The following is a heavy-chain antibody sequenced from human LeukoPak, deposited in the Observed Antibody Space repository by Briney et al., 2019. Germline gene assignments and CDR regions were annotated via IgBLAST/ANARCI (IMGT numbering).Heavy chain of an antibody. D-gene: IGHD2-2*02. V-gene: IGHV3-23*01. CDR3: AKARPAAIRGYYFDY. CDR1: GFTSSSYA. CDR2: ISGSGGST. J-gene: IGHJ4*02. Sequence: GGSLRLSCAASGFTSSSYAMSWVRQAPGKGLEWVSAISGSGGSTYYADSVKGRFTISRDNSKNTLYLQMNSLRAEDTAVYYCAKARPAAIRGYYFDYWGQGTLVTVSS.